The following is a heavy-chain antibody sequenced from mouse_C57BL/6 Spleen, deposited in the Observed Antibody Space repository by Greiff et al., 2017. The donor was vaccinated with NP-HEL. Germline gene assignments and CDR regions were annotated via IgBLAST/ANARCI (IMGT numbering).Heavy chain of an antibody. CDR2: ISSGGDYI. V-gene: IGHV5-9-1*02. Sequence: EVQRVESGEGLVKPGGSLKLSCAASGFTFSSYAMSWVRQTPEKRLEWVAYISSGGDYIYYADNVKGRFTISRDNARNTLYLQMSSLKSEDTAMYYCTREGGNYPYAMDYWGQGTSVTVSS. CDR1: GFTFSSYA. J-gene: IGHJ4*01. CDR3: TREGGNYPYAMDY. D-gene: IGHD2-1*01.